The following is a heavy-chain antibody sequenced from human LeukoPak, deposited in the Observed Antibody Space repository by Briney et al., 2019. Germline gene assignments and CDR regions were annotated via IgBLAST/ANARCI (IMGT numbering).Heavy chain of an antibody. D-gene: IGHD1-26*01. CDR1: GFTFNNYA. Sequence: GGSLRLSCAASGFTFNNYAMSWVRQAPGKGLEWVSAISGSGSTTYYADSVKGRFTISRDNSKNTLYLQMNSLRAEDTAVYYCAKDLWELPKYYFDYWGQGTLVTVSS. CDR2: ISGSGSTT. CDR3: AKDLWELPKYYFDY. J-gene: IGHJ4*02. V-gene: IGHV3-23*01.